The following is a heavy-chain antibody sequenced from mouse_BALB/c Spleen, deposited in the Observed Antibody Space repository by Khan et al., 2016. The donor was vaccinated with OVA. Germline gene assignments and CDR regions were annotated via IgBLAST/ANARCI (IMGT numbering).Heavy chain of an antibody. Sequence: QVRLQQSGAELAKPGASVKMSCKASGYTFTSYWMHWVKQRPGQGLEWIGYINPSTGYTEYNQKFKDKATLTADKSSSTAYMQLSSLTSEDSAVYYCARGNRYGAMDYWGQGTSGTVAS. CDR1: GYTFTSYW. CDR2: INPSTGYT. V-gene: IGHV1-7*01. D-gene: IGHD2-14*01. CDR3: ARGNRYGAMDY. J-gene: IGHJ4*01.